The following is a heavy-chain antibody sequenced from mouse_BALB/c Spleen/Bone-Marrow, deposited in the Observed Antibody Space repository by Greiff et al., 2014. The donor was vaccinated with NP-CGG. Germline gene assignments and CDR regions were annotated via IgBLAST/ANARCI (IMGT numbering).Heavy chain of an antibody. Sequence: EVMLVESGAELVKPGASVKLSCTASGFNIKDTYMHWVKQRPEQGLEWIGRIDPANGNTKYDPKFQGKATITADTSCNTAYLQLSSLTSEDTAVYYCAGGWLPSYAMDYWGQGTSVTVSS. J-gene: IGHJ4*01. V-gene: IGHV14-3*02. CDR3: AGGWLPSYAMDY. D-gene: IGHD2-2*01. CDR2: IDPANGNT. CDR1: GFNIKDTY.